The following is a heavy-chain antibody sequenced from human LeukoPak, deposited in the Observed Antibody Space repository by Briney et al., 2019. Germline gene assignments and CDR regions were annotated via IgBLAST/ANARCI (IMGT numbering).Heavy chain of an antibody. V-gene: IGHV4-39*01. D-gene: IGHD2-15*01. CDR2: IYYSGST. CDR3: ARHSARHCSGGGCNFDY. J-gene: IGHJ4*02. Sequence: PSETLSLTCTVSGGSISNSNYYWGWIRQPPEKGLEWIGSIYYSGSTFYRASLKSRATISADTSKNQFSLKLSSVTAADTAVYYCARHSARHCSGGGCNFDYWGQGTLVTVSS. CDR1: GGSISNSNYY.